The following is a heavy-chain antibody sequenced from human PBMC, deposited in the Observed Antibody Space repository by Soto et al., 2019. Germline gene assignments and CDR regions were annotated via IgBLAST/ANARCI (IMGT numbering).Heavy chain of an antibody. CDR2: INASGGSA. J-gene: IGHJ4*02. Sequence: QVQLLKPGAELKKPGASVKVSCKASGYTFTNYYLHWVRQAPGQGLEWMGEINASGGSATHAQKYKGRVSMTKDSATRTVYMELDRLRSEDTAAYHYSIGAGIRAAPGNYVSCGQRTQVSVSS. D-gene: IGHD2-2*01. V-gene: IGHV1-46*01. CDR3: SIGAGIRAAPGNYVS. CDR1: GYTFTNYY.